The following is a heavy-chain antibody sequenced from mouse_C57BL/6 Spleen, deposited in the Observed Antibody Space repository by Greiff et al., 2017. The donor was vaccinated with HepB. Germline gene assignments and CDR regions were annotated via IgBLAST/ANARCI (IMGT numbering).Heavy chain of an antibody. CDR1: GYAFSSSW. Sequence: QVQLQQSGPELVKPGASVKISCKASGYAFSSSWMNWVKQRPGKGLEWIGRIYPGDGDTNYNGKLKGKATLTADKSSSTAYMQLSSLTSEDSAVYFCAREGGSSGAMGYWGQGTSVTVST. CDR3: AREGGSSGAMGY. CDR2: IYPGDGDT. D-gene: IGHD1-1*01. J-gene: IGHJ4*01. V-gene: IGHV1-82*01.